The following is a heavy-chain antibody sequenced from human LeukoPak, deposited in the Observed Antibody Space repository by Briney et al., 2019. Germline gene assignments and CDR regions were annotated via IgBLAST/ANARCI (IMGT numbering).Heavy chain of an antibody. V-gene: IGHV1-46*01. CDR1: GYTFTSYY. J-gene: IGHJ4*02. CDR2: INPSGGST. D-gene: IGHD3-22*01. Sequence: GASVKVSCKASGYTFTSYYMHWVRQAPGQGLEWMGIINPSGGSTDYAQKFQGRVTMTRDTSTSTVYMELSRLRSDDTAVYYCARDRRFYDSSGYPSQWGQGTLVTVSS. CDR3: ARDRRFYDSSGYPSQ.